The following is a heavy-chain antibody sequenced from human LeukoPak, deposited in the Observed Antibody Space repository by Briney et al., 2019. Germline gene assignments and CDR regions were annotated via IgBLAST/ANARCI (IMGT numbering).Heavy chain of an antibody. CDR3: ARDSAFGGNSDYYGMDV. CDR2: IKQDGSEK. V-gene: IGHV3-7*01. J-gene: IGHJ6*02. D-gene: IGHD4-23*01. Sequence: GGSLRLSCAASGFTFSSYWMSWVRQAPGEGLEWVANIKQDGSEKYYVDSVKGRFTISRDNAKNSLYLQMNSLRAEDTAVYYCARDSAFGGNSDYYGMDVWGQGTTVTVSS. CDR1: GFTFSSYW.